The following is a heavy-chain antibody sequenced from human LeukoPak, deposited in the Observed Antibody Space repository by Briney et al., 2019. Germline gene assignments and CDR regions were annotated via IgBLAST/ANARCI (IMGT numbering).Heavy chain of an antibody. J-gene: IGHJ4*02. CDR3: ARHSSYYGNFDY. Sequence: SETLSLTCTVSGGSISGSSYYWGWIRQPPGKGLEWIGSIYHSGSSYYNPSLKSRVTISVDTSKNQFSLKLSSVTAADTAVYYCARHSSYYGNFDYWGQGTLVTVSS. D-gene: IGHD3-10*01. V-gene: IGHV4-39*01. CDR1: GGSISGSSYY. CDR2: IYHSGSS.